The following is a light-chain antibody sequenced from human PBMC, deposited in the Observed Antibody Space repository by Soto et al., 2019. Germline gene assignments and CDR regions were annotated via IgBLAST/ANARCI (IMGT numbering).Light chain of an antibody. V-gene: IGLV2-14*01. CDR1: SSDVGGYNY. CDR2: DVS. Sequence: QSVLTQPASVSGSPGQSITISCTGTSSDVGGYNYVSWYQQHPGKAPKLMIYDVSNRPSGVSNRFSGSKSGNTASLTISGLQAEDDADYYCSSYTSSSTGYVFGTGTKLTVL. CDR3: SSYTSSSTGYV. J-gene: IGLJ1*01.